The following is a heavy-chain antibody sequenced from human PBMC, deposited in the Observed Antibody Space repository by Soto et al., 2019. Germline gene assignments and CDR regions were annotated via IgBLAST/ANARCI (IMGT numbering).Heavy chain of an antibody. J-gene: IGHJ4*02. CDR2: FYHSGST. Sequence: PSETLSLTCTVSGGSISSYYWSWIRQPPGKGLEWVGFFYHSGSTYYNPSLKSRVTISVDTSKNQFSLKLSSVTAADTAVYFCARDQGYSYGSFDYWGQGTLVTVSS. D-gene: IGHD5-18*01. CDR3: ARDQGYSYGSFDY. V-gene: IGHV4-30-4*08. CDR1: GGSISSYY.